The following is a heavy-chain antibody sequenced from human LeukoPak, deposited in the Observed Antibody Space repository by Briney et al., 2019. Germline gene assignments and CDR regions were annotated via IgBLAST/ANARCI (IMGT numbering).Heavy chain of an antibody. CDR2: ISGSGNGVSI. V-gene: IGHV3-64D*06. Sequence: PGGSLRLSCSASGFVFSIYTMYWVRKAPGKGPEYVSTISGSGNGVSIYYADSVKGRFTISRDDSKSILYLQMNGLRSEDTAVYYCVKDFGRIRGTPDSWGQGTLVTVSS. D-gene: IGHD1-26*01. CDR1: GFVFSIYT. J-gene: IGHJ4*02. CDR3: VKDFGRIRGTPDS.